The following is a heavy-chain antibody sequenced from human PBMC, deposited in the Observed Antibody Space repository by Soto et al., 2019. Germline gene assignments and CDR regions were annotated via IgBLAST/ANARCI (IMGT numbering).Heavy chain of an antibody. CDR2: ISYSGST. J-gene: IGHJ4*02. V-gene: IGHV4-39*02. CDR1: GGFLSRCCYY. D-gene: IGHD6-13*01. Sequence: ASETPCLPWTGSGGFLSRCCYYLGWVRQPPGKGLEFIGSISYSGSTGYNPSLKSRVTISGDTSKNHFSLKLSSVTAADAAVYSCARGKIAADYFDYWGQGTLVTVSS. CDR3: ARGKIAADYFDY.